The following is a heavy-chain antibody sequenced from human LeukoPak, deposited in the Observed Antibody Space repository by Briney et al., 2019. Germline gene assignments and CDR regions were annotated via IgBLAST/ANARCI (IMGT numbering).Heavy chain of an antibody. D-gene: IGHD3-9*01. CDR1: GYTFSTYG. J-gene: IGHJ2*01. V-gene: IGHV1-18*01. CDR3: AREPHYDLLTGYALGYLDL. CDR2: ISTYNANT. Sequence: ASVKVSCKASGYTFSTYGISWVRQAPGHGLEWMGWISTYNANTNYAQKLQGRVTMTTDTSTSTAYMELRSLRSDDTAVYYCAREPHYDLLTGYALGYLDLWGRGTLLTVSS.